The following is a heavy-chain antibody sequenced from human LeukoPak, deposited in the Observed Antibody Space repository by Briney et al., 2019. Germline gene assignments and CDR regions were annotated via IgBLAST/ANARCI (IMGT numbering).Heavy chain of an antibody. CDR1: GYSFTSYW. V-gene: IGHV5-51*01. Sequence: RGESLQISCQGSGYSFTSYWIAWVRQMPGKGLEWMGIIYPGDFDTRYSPSFQGQVTMSADKSISTAYLQWSSLKASDTAIYYCARQFGVASVDSWGQGTLVTVPS. CDR3: ARQFGVASVDS. CDR2: IYPGDFDT. D-gene: IGHD3-3*01. J-gene: IGHJ4*02.